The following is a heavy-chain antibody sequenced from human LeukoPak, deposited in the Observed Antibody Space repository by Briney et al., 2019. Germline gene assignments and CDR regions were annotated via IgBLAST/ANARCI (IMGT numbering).Heavy chain of an antibody. V-gene: IGHV3-23*01. D-gene: IGHD6-13*01. Sequence: PGGSLRLSCAGSGFSFSSNTTSWVRQAPGRGLEWVSAISNNGGRTDYADSVKGRFTISRDNSKSTLYLHMDSLRAEDTAVYYCAKDGSSSWYLWEKKYGMDVWGQGTTVTVSS. CDR1: GFSFSSNT. J-gene: IGHJ6*02. CDR3: AKDGSSSWYLWEKKYGMDV. CDR2: ISNNGGRT.